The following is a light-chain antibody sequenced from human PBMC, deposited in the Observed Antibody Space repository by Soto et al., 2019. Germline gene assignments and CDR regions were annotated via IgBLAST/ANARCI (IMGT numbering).Light chain of an antibody. CDR1: GSSIGTNT. V-gene: IGLV1-44*01. CDR3: AAWDGSLNNVL. CDR2: GNN. Sequence: QLVLTQPPSASGTPGQRVIISCSGSGSSIGTNTVNWYRQLPGTAPKLLIYGNNQRSSGVPDRFSGSKSGTSASLAISGLQSEDEADYYCAAWDGSLNNVLFGGGTKLTVL. J-gene: IGLJ2*01.